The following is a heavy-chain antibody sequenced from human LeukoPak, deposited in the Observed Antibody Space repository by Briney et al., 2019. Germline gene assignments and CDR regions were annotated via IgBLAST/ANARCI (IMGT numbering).Heavy chain of an antibody. V-gene: IGHV3-66*01. Sequence: GGSLRLSCAAPGFIVSTNYMTWVRQAPGKGLEWVSIIYIGGSTEYTDSVKGRFTISRDNSKNTLYLQMNSLRTEDTAVYYCARGYYGSGSASNWFDPWGQGTLVTVSS. CDR3: ARGYYGSGSASNWFDP. J-gene: IGHJ5*02. CDR2: IYIGGST. CDR1: GFIVSTNY. D-gene: IGHD3-10*01.